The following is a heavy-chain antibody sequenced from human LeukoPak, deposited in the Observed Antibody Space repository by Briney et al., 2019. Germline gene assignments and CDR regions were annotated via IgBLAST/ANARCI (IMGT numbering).Heavy chain of an antibody. J-gene: IGHJ4*02. V-gene: IGHV3-30*04. CDR1: GFTFSSYA. CDR2: ISYDGSNK. CDR3: ARDPDSLYAEADPINYFDY. Sequence: GRSLRLSCAASGFTFSSYAMHWVRQAPGKGLEWVAVISYDGSNKYYADSVKGRFTISRDNSKNTLYLQMNSLRAEDTAVYYCARDPDSLYAEADPINYFDYWGQGTLVTVSS. D-gene: IGHD6-13*01.